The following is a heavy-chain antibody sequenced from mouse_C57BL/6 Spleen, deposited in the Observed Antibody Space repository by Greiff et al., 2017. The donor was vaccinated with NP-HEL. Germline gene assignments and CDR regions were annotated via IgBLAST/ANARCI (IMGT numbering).Heavy chain of an antibody. J-gene: IGHJ4*01. CDR1: GYTFTSYW. D-gene: IGHD3-3*01. V-gene: IGHV1-69*01. CDR2: IDPSDSYT. CDR3: ARPGRGNAMDY. Sequence: QVQLKQPGAELVMPGASVKLSCKASGYTFTSYWMHWVKQRPGQGLEWIGEIDPSDSYTNYNQKFKGKSTLTVDKSSSTAYMQLSSLTSEDSAVYYCARPGRGNAMDYWGQGTSVTVSS.